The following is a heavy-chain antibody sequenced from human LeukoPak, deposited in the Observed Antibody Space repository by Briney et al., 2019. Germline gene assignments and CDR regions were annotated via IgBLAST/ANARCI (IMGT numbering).Heavy chain of an antibody. CDR3: ARGGYGPFDY. J-gene: IGHJ4*02. CDR1: GGSISSYY. Sequence: SETLSLTCTVSGGSISSYYWSWIRQPPGKGLEWIGYIYYSGSTNYNPSLKSRVTISVDTSKNQSSLKLSSVTAADTAVYYCARGGYGPFDYWGQGTLVTVSS. CDR2: IYYSGST. D-gene: IGHD5-18*01. V-gene: IGHV4-59*01.